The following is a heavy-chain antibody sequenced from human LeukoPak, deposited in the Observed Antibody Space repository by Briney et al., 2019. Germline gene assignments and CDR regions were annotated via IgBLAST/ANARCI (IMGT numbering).Heavy chain of an antibody. V-gene: IGHV3-15*01. CDR2: IKSKADGGTT. D-gene: IGHD2-21*02. CDR1: GFTFKNAW. CDR3: APTGGDLFDY. Sequence: GGSLRLSCAASGFTFKNAWMSWVRQAPGKGLEWVGRIKSKADGGTTDYAAAVKGRFTISRDDSKSTLYLQMNSLRAEDTAVYFCAPTGGDLFDYWGQGTLVTVSS. J-gene: IGHJ4*02.